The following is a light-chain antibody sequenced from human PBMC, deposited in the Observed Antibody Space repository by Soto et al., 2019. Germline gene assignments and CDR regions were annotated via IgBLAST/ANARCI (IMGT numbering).Light chain of an antibody. CDR2: DAS. CDR1: QSVSSF. CDR3: QQRSDWPHT. J-gene: IGKJ1*01. Sequence: EIVLTQSPVTLSLSPGERATLSCRASQSVSSFLAWYQQTPGQAPRLLIYDASNRATGIPARFSGSGSGTDSTLTISSLEPEDYGVYYCQQRSDWPHTFGQGTKVESK. V-gene: IGKV3-11*01.